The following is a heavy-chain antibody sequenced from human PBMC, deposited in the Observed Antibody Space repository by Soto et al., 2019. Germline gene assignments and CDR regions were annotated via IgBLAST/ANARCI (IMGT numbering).Heavy chain of an antibody. CDR1: GYTFTDYY. Sequence: ASVKVSCKASGYTFTDYYLHWVRQAPGQGFEWMGWINPNSGATNHADKFEGRVTMTRDTSVSTAYMELSSLTSDDTAVYFCARDQRRELYFDYWGQGTLVTVSS. CDR3: ARDQRRELYFDY. CDR2: INPNSGAT. V-gene: IGHV1-2*02. J-gene: IGHJ4*02.